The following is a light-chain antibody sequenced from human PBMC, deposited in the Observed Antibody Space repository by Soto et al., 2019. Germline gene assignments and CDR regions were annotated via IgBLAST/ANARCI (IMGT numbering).Light chain of an antibody. CDR1: SGDIGSYNL. CDR3: CSSAGRNSWV. Sequence: QSVLTQPASVSGSPGQSITISCTGTSGDIGSYNLLFWYQQHAGKAPKLMIYEDTKRPSGVSDRFSASKSGTTASLTISGLEAEDEADYYCCSSAGRNSWVFGGGTKLTVL. CDR2: EDT. J-gene: IGLJ3*02. V-gene: IGLV2-23*01.